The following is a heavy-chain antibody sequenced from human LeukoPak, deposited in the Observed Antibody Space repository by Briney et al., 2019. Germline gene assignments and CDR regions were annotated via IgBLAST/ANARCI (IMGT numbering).Heavy chain of an antibody. J-gene: IGHJ6*03. Sequence: PGGSLRLSCAASGFTFSSYGMSWVRQAPGKGLEWVSAISGSGGSTYYADSVKGRFTISRDNSKNTLYLQMNSLRAEDTAVYYCARDGTYYDSSGSEYYYYMDVWGKGTTVTISS. D-gene: IGHD3-22*01. V-gene: IGHV3-23*01. CDR1: GFTFSSYG. CDR3: ARDGTYYDSSGSEYYYYMDV. CDR2: ISGSGGST.